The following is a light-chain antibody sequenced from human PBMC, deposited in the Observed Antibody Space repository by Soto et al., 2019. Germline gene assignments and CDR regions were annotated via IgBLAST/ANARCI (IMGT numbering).Light chain of an antibody. Sequence: DVVMTQSPLSLPVTLGQPASISCRSSQSLVHSSGNTYLNWFLQRPGHSPRRLIYQVSNRDSGVPDRFSGSGSGIDFTLKISRVEADDVGVYYCMQGTSWPWTFGQGTRVEIK. CDR3: MQGTSWPWT. CDR2: QVS. J-gene: IGKJ1*01. CDR1: QSLVHSSGNTY. V-gene: IGKV2-30*02.